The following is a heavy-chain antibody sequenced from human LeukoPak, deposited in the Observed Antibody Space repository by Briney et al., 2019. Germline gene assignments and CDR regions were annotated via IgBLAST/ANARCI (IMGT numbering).Heavy chain of an antibody. CDR3: ARGATVTTEGVFDY. Sequence: SETLSLTCTVSGGSISSYYWSWIRQPAGKGLEWIGRIYTSGSTNYNPSLKSRVTMSVDPCKNQFSLKLSSVTAADTSVYYRARGATVTTEGVFDYWGQGTLVTVSS. D-gene: IGHD4-17*01. J-gene: IGHJ4*02. CDR1: GGSISSYY. V-gene: IGHV4-4*07. CDR2: IYTSGST.